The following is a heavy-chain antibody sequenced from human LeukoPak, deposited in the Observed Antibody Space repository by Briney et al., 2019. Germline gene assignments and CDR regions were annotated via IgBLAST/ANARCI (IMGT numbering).Heavy chain of an antibody. CDR1: GFTFSSYS. CDR3: ARETYYYGSGSYLYDY. V-gene: IGHV3-21*01. D-gene: IGHD3-10*01. Sequence: GGSLRLSCAASGFTFSSYSMNWVRQAPGKGLEWVSSVGSSSSYIYYADSVKGRFTISRDNAKNSLYLQMNSLRAGDTAVYYCARETYYYGSGSYLYDYWGQGTLVTDSP. J-gene: IGHJ4*02. CDR2: VGSSSSYI.